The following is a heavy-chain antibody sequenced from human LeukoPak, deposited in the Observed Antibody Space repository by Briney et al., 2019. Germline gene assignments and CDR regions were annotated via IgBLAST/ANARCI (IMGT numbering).Heavy chain of an antibody. CDR3: ARNSYGMDV. V-gene: IGHV4-59*01. CDR2: IYYSGST. Sequence: SETLSLTCAVYGGSFSGYYWSWIRQPPRKGLEWIGYIYYSGSTNYNPSLKSRVTISVDTSKNQFSLKLSSVTAADTAVYYCARNSYGMDVWGQGTTVTVSS. CDR1: GGSFSGYY. J-gene: IGHJ6*02.